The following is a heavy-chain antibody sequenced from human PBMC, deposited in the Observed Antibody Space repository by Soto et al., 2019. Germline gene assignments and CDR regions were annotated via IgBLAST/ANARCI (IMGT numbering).Heavy chain of an antibody. CDR1: GYSFTRYG. Sequence: QVQLVQSRAEVKNPGASVKVSCKASGYSFTRYGIAWARQAPGQGLEWMGWINTYNGNTNYAQNLQGRATLXTXTAXSTAYMELTSLRSNDTAIYYCAMVDVYVTPSPQDVWGQGTTVIVSS. CDR2: INTYNGNT. D-gene: IGHD3-16*01. V-gene: IGHV1-18*01. J-gene: IGHJ6*02. CDR3: AMVDVYVTPSPQDV.